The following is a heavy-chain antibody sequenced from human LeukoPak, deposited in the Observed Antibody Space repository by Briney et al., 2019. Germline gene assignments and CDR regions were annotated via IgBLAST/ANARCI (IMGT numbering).Heavy chain of an antibody. Sequence: GASVKVSCKASGYTFTGYYMHWVRQAPGQGLEWMGRINPNSGGTNYARKFQGRVTMTRDTSISAAYMELSRLRSDDTAVYYCARGPDYDFWSGFQTNMDVWGKGTTVTVSS. CDR1: GYTFTGYY. V-gene: IGHV1-2*06. CDR2: INPNSGGT. D-gene: IGHD3-3*01. CDR3: ARGPDYDFWSGFQTNMDV. J-gene: IGHJ6*03.